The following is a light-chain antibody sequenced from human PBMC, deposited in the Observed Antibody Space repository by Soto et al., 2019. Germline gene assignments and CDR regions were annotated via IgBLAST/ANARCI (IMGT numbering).Light chain of an antibody. J-gene: IGKJ5*01. CDR1: QSISRN. CDR2: GAP. V-gene: IGKV3D-15*01. Sequence: VMTQSPATLSVSPGEGVTLSCRASQSISRNLAWYQKKPGQAPRLLIYGAPTRATGIPARFSGSGSGTEFNLTISRLQSEDFAVYYCQQYNNWTPTFGQGARLEIK. CDR3: QQYNNWTPT.